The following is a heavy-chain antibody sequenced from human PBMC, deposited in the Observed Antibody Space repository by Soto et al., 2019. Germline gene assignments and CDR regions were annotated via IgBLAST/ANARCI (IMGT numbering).Heavy chain of an antibody. J-gene: IGHJ4*02. Sequence: QLQLVQSGAEVQRPGDSVKVSCKASDYIFSNYHINWVRQAPGQGLEWMGSISGNNGNTQYAQMVQRRVTIITDKSTNTLYMELKSLGSGDTAVYYCAKPGDIYEFWSGYYRTANYFDFWGQGSLVTVSS. V-gene: IGHV1-18*01. CDR3: AKPGDIYEFWSGYYRTANYFDF. CDR1: DYIFSNYH. D-gene: IGHD3-3*01. CDR2: ISGNNGNT.